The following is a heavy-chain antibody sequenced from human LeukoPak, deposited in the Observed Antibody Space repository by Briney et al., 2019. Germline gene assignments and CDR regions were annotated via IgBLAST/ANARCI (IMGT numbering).Heavy chain of an antibody. CDR3: AREGVAGDNWFDP. Sequence: SQTLSLTCAISGDSVSSNSASWNWIRQSPSSGLEWLGRTYYRSKWYNDYAVSVKSRITINPDTSKNQFSLQLNSVSPEDTAMYWCAREGVAGDNWFDPWGQGTLVTVSS. D-gene: IGHD6-19*01. V-gene: IGHV6-1*01. CDR1: GDSVSSNSAS. J-gene: IGHJ5*02. CDR2: TYYRSKWYN.